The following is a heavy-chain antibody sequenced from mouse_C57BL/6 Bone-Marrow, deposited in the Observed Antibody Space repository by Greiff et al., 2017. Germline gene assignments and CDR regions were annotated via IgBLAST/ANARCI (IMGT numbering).Heavy chain of an antibody. D-gene: IGHD2-2*01. CDR1: GFSLTSYG. CDR2: IWSGGST. V-gene: IGHV2-5*01. Sequence: QVQLQQSGPGLVQPSQSLSITCTVSGFSLTSYGVHWVRQSPGKGLEWLGGIWSGGSTDYNAAFMSRLSFTKDNSKSQVFFKMNSLQADDTAIYYCAKGYYCYDVGFAYWGQGTLVTVSA. J-gene: IGHJ3*01. CDR3: AKGYYCYDVGFAY.